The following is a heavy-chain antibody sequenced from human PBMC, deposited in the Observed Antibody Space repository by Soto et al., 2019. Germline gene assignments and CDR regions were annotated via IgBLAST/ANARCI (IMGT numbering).Heavy chain of an antibody. Sequence: TSETLSLTCAVSGGSMSGYYCNWIRQPPGKGLEWIGYIYSSGTTNYNPSLKSRVTISLDTSKNQFSLRLSSVTAADTAVYYCARLYYYDTRRYFDYWGQGTLVTVSS. CDR3: ARLYYYDTRRYFDY. D-gene: IGHD3-22*01. CDR2: IYSSGTT. J-gene: IGHJ4*02. V-gene: IGHV4-59*01. CDR1: GGSMSGYY.